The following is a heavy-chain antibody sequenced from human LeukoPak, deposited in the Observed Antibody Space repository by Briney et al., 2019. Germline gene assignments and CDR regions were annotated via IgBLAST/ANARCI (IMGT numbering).Heavy chain of an antibody. CDR2: IWYDGNNK. CDR1: GFTFSSYG. V-gene: IGHV3-33*01. Sequence: PGGSLRLSCAASGFTFSSYGIHWVRQAPGKGLEWVAIIWYDGNNKYYADSVKGRFTVSRDNSKNTLYLQMNSLRVEDTAVYYCGRASGNFGYYHYMDVWGKGTTVTVSS. D-gene: IGHD1-1*01. J-gene: IGHJ6*03. CDR3: GRASGNFGYYHYMDV.